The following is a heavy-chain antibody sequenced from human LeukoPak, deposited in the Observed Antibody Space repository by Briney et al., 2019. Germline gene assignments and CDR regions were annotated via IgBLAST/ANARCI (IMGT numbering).Heavy chain of an antibody. J-gene: IGHJ6*03. V-gene: IGHV1-69*01. CDR1: RDTFNMFA. CDR3: ARDPIAASPGYYCYYMDV. D-gene: IGHD6-6*01. CDR2: IIPLFDTT. Sequence: APVKVSCKASRDTFNMFAITWVRQAPGQGLEWMGGIIPLFDTTDYSEKFQGRVTITADEATSTAYMELSSLTSEDTAVYYCARDPIAASPGYYCYYMDVWGKGTTVTVSS.